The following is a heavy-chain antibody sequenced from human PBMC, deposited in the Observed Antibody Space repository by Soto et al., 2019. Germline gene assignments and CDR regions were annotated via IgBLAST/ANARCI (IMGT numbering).Heavy chain of an antibody. CDR3: AKELHTSSGWSQVIY. V-gene: IGHV3-30*04. Sequence: GGSLRLSCAASGFSFSRHTMNWIRQAPGKGLEWVASISYDGTNKYYADSVKGRFTISRDNSKNTLYLQMNSLRAEDTAVYYCAKELHTSSGWSQVIYWGQGTLVTVSS. J-gene: IGHJ4*02. CDR1: GFSFSRHT. D-gene: IGHD6-19*01. CDR2: ISYDGTNK.